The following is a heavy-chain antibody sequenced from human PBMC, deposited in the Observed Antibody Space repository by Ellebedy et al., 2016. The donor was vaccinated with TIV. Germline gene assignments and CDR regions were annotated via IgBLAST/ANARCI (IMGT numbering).Heavy chain of an antibody. CDR1: GFTFDDYG. Sequence: PGESLRLSCVASGFTFDDYGISWVRQAPGKGLEWVAGIHLNGCSSGHADSVKGRVSIFRDNAKNTLYLQMNSLRAEDTALYDCARWTGGYSGYDWQNALDFWGQGTAVTVSS. J-gene: IGHJ3*01. V-gene: IGHV3-20*01. CDR3: ARWTGGYSGYDWQNALDF. CDR2: IHLNGCSS. D-gene: IGHD5-12*01.